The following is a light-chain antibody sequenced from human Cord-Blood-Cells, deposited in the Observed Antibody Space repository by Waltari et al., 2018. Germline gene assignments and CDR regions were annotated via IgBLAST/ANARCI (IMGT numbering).Light chain of an antibody. J-gene: IGLJ2*01. CDR3: QSYDSSLSGLV. V-gene: IGLV1-40*01. CDR2: GNS. Sequence: QSVLTQPPSVSGAPGQRVTISCTGSSPNIGAGYDVHWYQQLPGTAPKLLIYGNSNRPSGVLDRCSGSNSRTSASLAITGLQAEDEADYYCQSYDSSLSGLVFGGGTKLTVL. CDR1: SPNIGAGYD.